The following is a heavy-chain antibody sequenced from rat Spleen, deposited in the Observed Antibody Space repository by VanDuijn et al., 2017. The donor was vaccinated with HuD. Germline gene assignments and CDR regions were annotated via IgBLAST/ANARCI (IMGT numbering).Heavy chain of an antibody. CDR3: AREGHTMDRATYWFAY. V-gene: IGHV2-15*01. Sequence: QVQLKESGPGLVQPSQTLSLTCTVSGFALTNYGVSWVRQPPGKGLEWIGAIWSGGSTDYNSALKSRLSISRDTSKSQVLLKMNSLQTEDTAMYFCAREGHTMDRATYWFAYWGQGTLVTVSS. J-gene: IGHJ3*01. CDR1: GFALTNYG. D-gene: IGHD1-9*01. CDR2: IWSGGST.